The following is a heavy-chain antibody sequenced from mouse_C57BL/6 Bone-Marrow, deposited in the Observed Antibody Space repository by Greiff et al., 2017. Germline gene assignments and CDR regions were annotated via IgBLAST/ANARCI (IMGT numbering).Heavy chain of an antibody. CDR2: ISNLAYSI. CDR1: GFTFSDYG. D-gene: IGHD2-5*01. CDR3: ARRESNHAMDY. V-gene: IGHV5-15*01. Sequence: EVKLMESGGGLVQPGGSLKLSCAASGFTFSDYGMAWVRQAPRKGPEWVAFISNLAYSIYYADTVTGRFTISRENAKNTLYLEMSSLRSEDTAMYYCARRESNHAMDYWGQGTSVTVSS. J-gene: IGHJ4*01.